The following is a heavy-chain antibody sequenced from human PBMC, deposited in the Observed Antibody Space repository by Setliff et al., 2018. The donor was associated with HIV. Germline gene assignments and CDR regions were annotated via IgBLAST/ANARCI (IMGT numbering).Heavy chain of an antibody. CDR2: INHSGST. Sequence: PSETLSLTCAVYGGSLRGYYWSWIRQPPGKGLEWIGEINHSGSTNYNPSLKSRVTISVDTSKSQFSLKLSSVTAADTALYYCARGSDYIWGNYRFPFDYWGQGTLVTVSS. V-gene: IGHV4-34*01. J-gene: IGHJ4*02. CDR1: GGSLRGYY. CDR3: ARGSDYIWGNYRFPFDY. D-gene: IGHD3-16*02.